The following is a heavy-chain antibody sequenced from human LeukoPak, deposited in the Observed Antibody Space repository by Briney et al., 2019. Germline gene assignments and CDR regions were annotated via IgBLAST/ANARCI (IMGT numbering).Heavy chain of an antibody. CDR2: VNDGGRA. V-gene: IGHV4-34*01. CDR3: AREVVVIANFDY. D-gene: IGHD2-21*01. J-gene: IGHJ4*02. Sequence: SETLSLTCSVSGGSLSGYTWNWIRQSPGQGLEWVGEVNDGGRAHYHPSLKSRVTISVDTSKNQFSLKLSSVTAADTAVYYCAREVVVIANFDYWGQGTLVTVSS. CDR1: GGSLSGYT.